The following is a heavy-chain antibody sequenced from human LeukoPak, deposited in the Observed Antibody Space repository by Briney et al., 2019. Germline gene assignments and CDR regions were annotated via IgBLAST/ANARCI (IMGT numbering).Heavy chain of an antibody. CDR2: MSGYNGDT. V-gene: IGHV1-18*01. D-gene: IGHD5-12*01. Sequence: ASVNVSCKASVFTFTSFGFSWVRQAPGQGLEWVVWMSGYNGDTSHDQKFQGRVTISTDTTTNHAYMELRSLTSDDTAVYYCARRSGYDRRAGTLDIWGQGTMVTVSS. CDR3: ARRSGYDRRAGTLDI. J-gene: IGHJ3*02. CDR1: VFTFTSFG.